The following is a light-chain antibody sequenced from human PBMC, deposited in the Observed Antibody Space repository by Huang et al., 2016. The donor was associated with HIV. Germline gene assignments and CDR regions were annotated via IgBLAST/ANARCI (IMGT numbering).Light chain of an antibody. CDR1: QSISNY. Sequence: DIQMTQSPPSLSASVGDRVTITCRASQSISNYLNWYQQKPGRAPKLLIYGASNLQSGGPARFSGSGSGTDFSLSISNLQPEDFATYFCQQSYSTPLTFGGGTKVEIK. V-gene: IGKV1-39*01. CDR2: GAS. J-gene: IGKJ4*01. CDR3: QQSYSTPLT.